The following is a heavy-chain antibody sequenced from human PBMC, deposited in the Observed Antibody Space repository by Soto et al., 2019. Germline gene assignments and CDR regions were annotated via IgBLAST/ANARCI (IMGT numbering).Heavy chain of an antibody. CDR2: AIPFFGTP. J-gene: IGHJ6*02. CDR3: ARVGSCLSSSCLYYGMDV. V-gene: IGHV1-69*01. CDR1: GANFKNFI. Sequence: KLVQPGAKWRKPGSSGKFSAKPSGANFKNFISPWVQKPLGLGLEWMGGAIPFFGTPNFVQKFQDRVTITADEATSTTYMELRSLRSEDTAVYYCARVGSCLSSSCLYYGMDVWGQGTTVIVSS. D-gene: IGHD2-2*01.